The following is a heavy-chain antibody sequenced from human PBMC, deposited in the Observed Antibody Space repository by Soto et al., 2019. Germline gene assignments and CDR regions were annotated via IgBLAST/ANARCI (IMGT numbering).Heavy chain of an antibody. J-gene: IGHJ6*02. V-gene: IGHV4-59*01. D-gene: IGHD1-20*01. CDR2: IYYSGIT. CDR3: ARYKSNYYYGMAV. CDR1: GGSISSYY. Sequence: QVQLQESGPGLVKPSETLSLTCTVSGGSISSYYWSWIRQPPGKGLEWIGYIYYSGITHYNPSLKSRVTLSVDSSQNQFSLKLSSVTAADTAVYYCARYKSNYYYGMAVWGPGTTVTVSS.